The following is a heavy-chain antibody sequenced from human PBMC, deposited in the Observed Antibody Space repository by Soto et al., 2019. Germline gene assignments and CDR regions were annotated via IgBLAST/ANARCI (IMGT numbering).Heavy chain of an antibody. CDR3: TPEGAGFKY. J-gene: IGHJ4*02. V-gene: IGHV3-73*02. CDR1: EFTYSGSS. Sequence: DVQLVESGGGLVQPGGSLKLSCEPSEFTYSGSSMHWVRQASGKGLGWVGRIRSKTTNYATAYVASVKDRFTISRDDSKNTTYLQMSSLKYEGTAVYYCTPEGAGFKYWGQGTLVTVSS. D-gene: IGHD1-26*01. CDR2: IRSKTTNYAT.